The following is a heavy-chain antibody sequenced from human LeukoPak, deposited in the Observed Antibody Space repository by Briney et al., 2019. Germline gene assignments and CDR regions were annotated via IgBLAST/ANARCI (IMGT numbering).Heavy chain of an antibody. CDR3: ARGGTYRGGADY. D-gene: IGHD4-11*01. CDR1: GGSVSNYY. CDR2: IYYTET. J-gene: IGHJ4*02. V-gene: IGHV4-59*02. Sequence: SETLSLTCTVSGGSVSNYYWSWIRQSPGKGLEWIGYIYYTETSYNPSLKSRVTISADTSKNQFSLKLYSVTAADTAMYYCARGGTYRGGADYWGQGTLVTVSS.